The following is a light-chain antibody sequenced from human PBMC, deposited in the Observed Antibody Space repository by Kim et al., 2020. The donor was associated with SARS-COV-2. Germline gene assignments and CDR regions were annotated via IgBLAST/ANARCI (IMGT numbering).Light chain of an antibody. CDR3: SSYTGSSTNV. J-gene: IGLJ1*01. V-gene: IGLV2-14*03. CDR2: DVS. Sequence: GQSITISCSATSSAVGGYNYVSWYHQHPGKAPKLMIYDVSNRPSGVSNRFSGSKSGNTASLTISGLQAEDEADYYCSSYTGSSTNVFGTGTKVTVL. CDR1: SSAVGGYNY.